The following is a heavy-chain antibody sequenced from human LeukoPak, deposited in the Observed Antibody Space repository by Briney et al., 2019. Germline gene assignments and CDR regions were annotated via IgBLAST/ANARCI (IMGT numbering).Heavy chain of an antibody. J-gene: IGHJ6*03. CDR3: ARGGIPTGPYYYFYYMDV. V-gene: IGHV3-30*01. CDR1: GFTFSRHV. D-gene: IGHD3-10*01. Sequence: GGSLRLSCAASGFTFSRHVMHSVRQAPGKGLEWVASISYDGNNKFYADSVKGRFTISRDNSRNTLYLQMNSLRGEDAAVYSCARGGIPTGPYYYFYYMDVWGKGTAVAVSS. CDR2: ISYDGNNK.